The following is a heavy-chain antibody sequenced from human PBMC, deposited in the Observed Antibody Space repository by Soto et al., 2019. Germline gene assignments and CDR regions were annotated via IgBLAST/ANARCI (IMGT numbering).Heavy chain of an antibody. Sequence: QVQLVESGGGVVQPGRSLRLSCAASGFTCSSYGMHWVRQAPGKGLEWVADIWYDGSNKWYADSVKGRFTISRDNSKNTLHLQMNSMRAADTAVYSCARDRGYSGYDSPRYYYGMDVWGQGTTVTVSS. CDR2: IWYDGSNK. J-gene: IGHJ6*02. V-gene: IGHV3-33*01. CDR3: ARDRGYSGYDSPRYYYGMDV. CDR1: GFTCSSYG. D-gene: IGHD5-12*01.